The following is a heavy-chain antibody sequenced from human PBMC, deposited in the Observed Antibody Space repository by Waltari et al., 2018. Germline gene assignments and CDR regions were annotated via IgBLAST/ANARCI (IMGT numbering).Heavy chain of an antibody. CDR1: GFTLSSSG. Sequence: QVQLVESGGGVVQPGRSLRLSCAASGFTLSSSGMHWVRQAPGKGLEWVAVIWYDGSNKYYADSVKGRFTISRDNSKNTLYLQMNSLRAEDTAVYYCAKDRGTDYAFDIWGQGTMVTVSS. J-gene: IGHJ3*02. CDR2: IWYDGSNK. D-gene: IGHD3-16*01. CDR3: AKDRGTDYAFDI. V-gene: IGHV3-33*06.